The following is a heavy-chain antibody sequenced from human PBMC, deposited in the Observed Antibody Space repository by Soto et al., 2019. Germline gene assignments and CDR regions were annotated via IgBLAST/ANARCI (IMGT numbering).Heavy chain of an antibody. V-gene: IGHV3-74*01. CDR2: LNSDGSTT. CDR3: ATAEVDY. J-gene: IGHJ4*02. CDR1: GFTFANHW. Sequence: GGSLRLSCAVSGFTFANHWMHLVRQAPGKGLEWVSRLNSDGSTTDYADSVKGRFTVSRDNAKNTLYLQMNSLRAEDTAVYYCATAEVDYWGPGTLVTVSS.